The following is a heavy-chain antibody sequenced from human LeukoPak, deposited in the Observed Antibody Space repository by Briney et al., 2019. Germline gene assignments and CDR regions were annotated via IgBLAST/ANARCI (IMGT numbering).Heavy chain of an antibody. V-gene: IGHV3-30*18. CDR1: GFTISNYG. Sequence: TGGSLRLSCAASGFTISNYGMHWVRQAPGKGLEWVTVISYDGSYKYYADSVKGRFTISRDNSKNTLYLQMNSLRAEDTAVYYCAKEKVVVVPAAILDYWGQGTLVTVSS. CDR2: ISYDGSYK. CDR3: AKEKVVVVPAAILDY. J-gene: IGHJ4*02. D-gene: IGHD2-2*01.